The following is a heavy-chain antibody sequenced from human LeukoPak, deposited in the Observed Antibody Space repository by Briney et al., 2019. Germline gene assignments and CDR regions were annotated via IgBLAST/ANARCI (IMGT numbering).Heavy chain of an antibody. CDR2: VYSTGST. CDR1: GFSISSGYY. V-gene: IGHV4-61*01. D-gene: IGHD3-10*01. CDR3: VRKWSFWYFDP. J-gene: IGHJ2*01. Sequence: SETLSLTCTVSGFSISSGYYWGWIRQPPGKGLEWIGHVYSTGSTNYNPSLKGRVTISIDMSKNQFSLRLNSVTAADTAIYYCVRKWSFWYFDPWGRGTLVTVSS.